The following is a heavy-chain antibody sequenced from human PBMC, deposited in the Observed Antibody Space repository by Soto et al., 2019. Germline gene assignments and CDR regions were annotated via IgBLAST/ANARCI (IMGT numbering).Heavy chain of an antibody. D-gene: IGHD4-17*01. CDR3: AKDKDYGGYSVTFDY. CDR2: ISGSGGNT. J-gene: IGHJ4*02. Sequence: EVQLLESGGGLVQPGGSLRLSCVASGFTFSNYAMSWVRQAPGKGLEWVSGISGSGGNTFYAHSVKGRFTISRDNSKNTLYLQMNSRRTDDTAVYYCAKDKDYGGYSVTFDYWGQGTLVTVSS. V-gene: IGHV3-23*01. CDR1: GFTFSNYA.